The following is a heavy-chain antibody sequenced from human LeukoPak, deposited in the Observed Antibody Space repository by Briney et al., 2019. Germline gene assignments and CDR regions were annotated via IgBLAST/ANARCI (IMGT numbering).Heavy chain of an antibody. J-gene: IGHJ4*02. CDR1: GFSFSTYA. V-gene: IGHV3-23*01. D-gene: IGHD5-18*01. CDR2: ISGSGTTT. CDR3: ARIYGYFDY. Sequence: GGSLRLSCAASGFSFSTYAMSWVRQAPGKGLEWVSSISGSGTTTYYADSVRGRFTFSRDSSKNTLYLQMNSLRAEDTAVYYCARIYGYFDYWGQGTLVTVSS.